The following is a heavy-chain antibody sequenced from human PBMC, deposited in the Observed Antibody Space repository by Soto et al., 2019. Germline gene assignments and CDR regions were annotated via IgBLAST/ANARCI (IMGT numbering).Heavy chain of an antibody. J-gene: IGHJ4*02. CDR2: IKSKTDGGTT. CDR1: GFTFSNAW. V-gene: IGHV3-15*07. Sequence: GGSLRLSCAASGFTFSNAWMNWVRQAPGKGLEWVGRIKSKTDGGTTDYAAPVKGRFTISRDDSKNTLYLQMNSLKTEDTAVYYCTTERGTIWYQLLWRYWGQGTLVTVSS. CDR3: TTERGTIWYQLLWRY. D-gene: IGHD2-2*01.